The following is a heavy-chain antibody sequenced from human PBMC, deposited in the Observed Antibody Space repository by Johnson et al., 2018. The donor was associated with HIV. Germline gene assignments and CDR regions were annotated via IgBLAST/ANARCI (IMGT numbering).Heavy chain of an antibody. J-gene: IGHJ3*02. CDR2: ISYDGSNK. V-gene: IGHV3-30-3*01. CDR1: GFTFSSYA. CDR3: ARVTTMIVVVFAFDI. Sequence: QVQLVESGGGVVQPGRSLRLSCAASGFTFSSYAMHWVRQAPGKGLEWVAVISYDGSNKYYADSVKGRFTISRDNSKNTLYLQMNSLRAEDTAVYYCARVTTMIVVVFAFDI. D-gene: IGHD3-22*01.